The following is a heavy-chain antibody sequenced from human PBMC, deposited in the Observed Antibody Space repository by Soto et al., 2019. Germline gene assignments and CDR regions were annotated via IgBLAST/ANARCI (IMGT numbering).Heavy chain of an antibody. D-gene: IGHD3-9*01. Sequence: ASVKVSCKASGYTFTSYDINWVRQATGQGLEWMGWMNPNSGNTGYAQKFQGGVTMTRNTSISTAYMELSSLRSEDTAVYYCARAPYYDILTGYYRDNWFDPWSQGTLVTVSS. CDR2: MNPNSGNT. V-gene: IGHV1-8*01. CDR3: ARAPYYDILTGYYRDNWFDP. CDR1: GYTFTSYD. J-gene: IGHJ5*02.